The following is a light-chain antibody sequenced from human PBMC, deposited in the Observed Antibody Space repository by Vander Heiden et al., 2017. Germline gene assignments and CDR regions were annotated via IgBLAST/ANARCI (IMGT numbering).Light chain of an antibody. CDR3: QQYNSYVLT. V-gene: IGKV1-5*01. CDR1: QSISSW. J-gene: IGKJ4*01. Sequence: DIQMTQSPSTLSASVGDRVTITGRASQSISSWLAWYQQKPGKAPKLLIYDASSLESGVPSRFSGSGSGTEFTLTISSLQPDDFATYYCQQYNSYVLTFGGGTKVEIK. CDR2: DAS.